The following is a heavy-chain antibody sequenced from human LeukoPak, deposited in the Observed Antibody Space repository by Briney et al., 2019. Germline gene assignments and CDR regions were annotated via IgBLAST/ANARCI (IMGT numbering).Heavy chain of an antibody. CDR3: ARLIGSGVYYYMDV. D-gene: IGHD2-15*01. V-gene: IGHV1-69*13. Sequence: ASVKVSCKASGGTFSSYAISRVRQAPGQGLEWMGGIIPIFGTANYAQKFQGRVTITADESTRTAYMELSSLRSEDTAVYYCARLIGSGVYYYMDVWGKGTTVTVSS. J-gene: IGHJ6*03. CDR1: GGTFSSYA. CDR2: IIPIFGTA.